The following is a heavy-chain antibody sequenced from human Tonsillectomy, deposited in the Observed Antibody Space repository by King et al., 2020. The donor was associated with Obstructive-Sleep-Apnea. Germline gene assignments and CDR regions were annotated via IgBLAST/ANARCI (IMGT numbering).Heavy chain of an antibody. J-gene: IGHJ4*02. V-gene: IGHV3-74*03. CDR2: IKTDGSAT. D-gene: IGHD3-9*01. CDR1: GSTFSRYW. Sequence: VQLVESGRGLVQPGGSLRLSCADSGSTFSRYWMNWVRQVPGKGLVWVSRIKTDGSATMYADSVKGRFTISRDNAKNTLYLQMDSLRAEDTAVYYCARESYDILTYYFDYWGQGALVTVSS. CDR3: ARESYDILTYYFDY.